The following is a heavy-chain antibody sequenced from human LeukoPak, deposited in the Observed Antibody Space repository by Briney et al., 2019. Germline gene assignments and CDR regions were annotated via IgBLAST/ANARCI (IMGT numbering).Heavy chain of an antibody. V-gene: IGHV4-30-2*01. Sequence: SETLSLTCAVSGGSISSGGYSWTWLRQPPGKGLEWIGYIHHTGSTYYKPSLKSRVTISVDRSKNQFSLKLTSVTAADTAVYYCASGYWFLDLWGRGTLVIVSS. CDR3: ASGYWFLDL. J-gene: IGHJ2*01. CDR2: IHHTGST. CDR1: GGSISSGGYS.